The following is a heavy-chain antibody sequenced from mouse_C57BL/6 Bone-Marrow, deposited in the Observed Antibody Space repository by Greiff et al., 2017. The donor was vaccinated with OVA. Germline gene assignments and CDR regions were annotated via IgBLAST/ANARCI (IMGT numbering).Heavy chain of an antibody. Sequence: EVKLMESGGGLVKPGGSLKLSCAASGFTFSDYGMHWVRQAPEKGLEWVAYISSGSSPIYYADTVKGRFTISRDNAKNTLFLQMTSLRSEDTAMYYCASTTVVARRYFDVWGTGTTVTVSS. J-gene: IGHJ1*03. CDR1: GFTFSDYG. D-gene: IGHD1-1*01. CDR2: ISSGSSPI. V-gene: IGHV5-17*01. CDR3: ASTTVVARRYFDV.